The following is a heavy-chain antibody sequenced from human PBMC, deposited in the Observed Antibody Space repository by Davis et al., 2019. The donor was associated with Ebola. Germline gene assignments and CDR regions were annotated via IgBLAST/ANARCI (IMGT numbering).Heavy chain of an antibody. CDR2: IYPGDSDT. D-gene: IGHD2-8*01. CDR3: ARMDGRYCTNGENGGCYYYGMDV. CDR1: GYSFTSYW. Sequence: GESLKISCKGSGYSFTSYWIGWVRQMPGKGLEWMGIIYPGDSDTRYSPSFQGQVTISADKSISTAYLQWSSLKASDTATYYCARMDGRYCTNGENGGCYYYGMDVWGQGTTVTVSS. J-gene: IGHJ6*02. V-gene: IGHV5-51*01.